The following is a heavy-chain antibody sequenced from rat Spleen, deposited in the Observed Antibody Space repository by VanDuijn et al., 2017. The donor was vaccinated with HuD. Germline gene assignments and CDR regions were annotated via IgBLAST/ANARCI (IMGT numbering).Heavy chain of an antibody. D-gene: IGHD1-3*01. CDR2: ISTGGGNT. CDR3: ARHGGDYGSYFDY. Sequence: EVQLVESGGGLLQPGGSLNLSCTASGFTFSNYDMAWVRQAPTKGLEWVASISTGGGNTYYRDSVKGRFTISRDSAESTLYLQMDSLRSEDTATYYCARHGGDYGSYFDYWGQGVMVTVSS. J-gene: IGHJ2*01. V-gene: IGHV5S23*01. CDR1: GFTFSNYD.